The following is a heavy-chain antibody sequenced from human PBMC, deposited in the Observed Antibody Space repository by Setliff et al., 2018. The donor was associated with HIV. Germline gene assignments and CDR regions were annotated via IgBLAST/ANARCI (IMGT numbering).Heavy chain of an antibody. CDR1: GGSLSSGSHY. Sequence: SETLSLTCSVSGGSLSSGSHYCTWLRQAAGKGLEWIGHFYTSGTTNYNPSLESRVTISVDTSKNQFSLKLSSVTAADTAVYYCARDNSYYFTHWGHGTLVTVSS. CDR2: FYTSGTT. V-gene: IGHV4-61*09. D-gene: IGHD1-20*01. J-gene: IGHJ4*01. CDR3: ARDNSYYFTH.